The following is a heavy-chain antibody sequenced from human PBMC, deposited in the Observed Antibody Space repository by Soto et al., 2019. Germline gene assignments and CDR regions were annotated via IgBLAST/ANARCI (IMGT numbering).Heavy chain of an antibody. CDR1: GDSVSSNSAA. CDR2: IYYRSKWYN. CDR3: ARDQTSAYCSSTSCYNPAFDI. D-gene: IGHD2-2*02. Sequence: SQTLSLTCAISGDSVSSNSAAWNWIRQSPSRGLEWLGRIYYRSKWYNDYAVSVKSRITINPDTSKNQFSLQLNSVTPEDTAVYYCARDQTSAYCSSTSCYNPAFDIWGQGTMVTVSS. V-gene: IGHV6-1*01. J-gene: IGHJ3*02.